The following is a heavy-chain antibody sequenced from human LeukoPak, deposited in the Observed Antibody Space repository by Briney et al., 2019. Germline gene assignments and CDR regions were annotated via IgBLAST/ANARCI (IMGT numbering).Heavy chain of an antibody. CDR3: AKAYYDSSGYYSFDY. Sequence: GGSLRLSCAASGFTFSSCAMSWVRQAPGRGLEWVSVISGSGASTYYADSVRGRFTISRDNSKNTLYLQMNSLRAEDTAVYYCAKAYYDSSGYYSFDYWGQGTLVTVSS. D-gene: IGHD3-22*01. J-gene: IGHJ4*02. CDR2: ISGSGAST. CDR1: GFTFSSCA. V-gene: IGHV3-23*01.